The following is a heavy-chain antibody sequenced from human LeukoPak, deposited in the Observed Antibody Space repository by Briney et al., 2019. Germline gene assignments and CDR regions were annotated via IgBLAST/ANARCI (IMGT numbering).Heavy chain of an antibody. V-gene: IGHV4-59*01. Sequence: SETLSLTCTVSGGSISSYYWSWIRQPPGKGLEWIGYIYYSGSTNYNPSLKSRVTISVDTSKNQFFLKLSSVTAADTAVYYCARDMAAAGTHYFDYWGQGTLVTVSS. CDR3: ARDMAAAGTHYFDY. CDR1: GGSISSYY. D-gene: IGHD6-13*01. CDR2: IYYSGST. J-gene: IGHJ4*02.